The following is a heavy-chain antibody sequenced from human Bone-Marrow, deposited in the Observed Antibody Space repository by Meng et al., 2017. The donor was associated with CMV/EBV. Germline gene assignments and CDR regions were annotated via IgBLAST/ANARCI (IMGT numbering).Heavy chain of an antibody. D-gene: IGHD3-22*01. CDR1: GFTFSDYY. Sequence: GGSLRLSCAASGFTFSDYYMSWIRQAPGKGLEWVSYISGSGSTIYYADSVKGRFTISRDNAKNSLYLQMNSLRAEDTALYSCPRDPNRSGWFDPWGQGTLVTVSS. CDR3: PRDPNRSGWFDP. J-gene: IGHJ5*02. V-gene: IGHV3-11*01. CDR2: ISGSGSTI.